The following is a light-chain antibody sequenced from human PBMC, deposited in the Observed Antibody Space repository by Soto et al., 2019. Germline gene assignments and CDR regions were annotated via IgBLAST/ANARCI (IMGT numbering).Light chain of an antibody. V-gene: IGLV2-8*01. Sequence: VLTQPPSASGSPGQSVTISCTGTSSDVGGYNFVSWYQHHPGKAPKLMIYEVSKRPSGVPDRFSGSKSGNTASLTVSGLQAEDEADYYCSSYAGSNNYVFGTGTKVTVL. CDR2: EVS. CDR1: SSDVGGYNF. J-gene: IGLJ1*01. CDR3: SSYAGSNNYV.